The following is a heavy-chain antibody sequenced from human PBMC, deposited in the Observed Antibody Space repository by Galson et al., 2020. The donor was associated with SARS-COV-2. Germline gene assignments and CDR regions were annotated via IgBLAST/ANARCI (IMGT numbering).Heavy chain of an antibody. D-gene: IGHD4-17*01. Sequence: GGSLRLSCAASGFTFSSYSMNWVRQAPGKGLEWVSSISSSSSYIYYADSVKGRFTISRDNAKNSLYLQMNSLRAEDTAVYYCARDPVTTVTKFDYWGQGTLVTVSS. CDR2: ISSSSSYI. V-gene: IGHV3-21*01. CDR1: GFTFSSYS. CDR3: ARDPVTTVTKFDY. J-gene: IGHJ4*02.